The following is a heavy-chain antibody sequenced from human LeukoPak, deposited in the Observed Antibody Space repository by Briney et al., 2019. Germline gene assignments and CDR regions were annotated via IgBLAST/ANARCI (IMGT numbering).Heavy chain of an antibody. V-gene: IGHV4-61*03. CDR1: GASVSDGSYD. CDR3: ARGLSTGREDYFDY. CDR2: LYYSGNT. D-gene: IGHD1-1*01. Sequence: SETLSLTCSVSGASVSDGSYDWSWIRQPPGKGLEWIGYLYYSGNTNYSPSLSGRVSTSIDTSKNHFSLNLTSVTAADTAVYYCARGLSTGREDYFDYWGQGTLVSVSS. J-gene: IGHJ4*02.